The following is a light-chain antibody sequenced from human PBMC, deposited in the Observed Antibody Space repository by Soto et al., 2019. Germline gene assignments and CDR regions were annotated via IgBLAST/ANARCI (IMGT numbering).Light chain of an antibody. CDR3: QQRAKWPST. V-gene: IGKV3-11*01. CDR2: HTS. CDR1: QTVNSR. J-gene: IGKJ2*02. Sequence: EIVLTQSPATLSSSPGERATLSCRASQTVNSRLAWYQHKPGQAPRLLIYHTSNRATGIPARFSGSGSGTDFTLTISSLEPEDFAVYYCQQRAKWPSTFGPGTKVEMK.